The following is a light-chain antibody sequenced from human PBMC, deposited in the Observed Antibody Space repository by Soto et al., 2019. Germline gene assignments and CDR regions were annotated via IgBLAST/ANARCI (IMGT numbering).Light chain of an antibody. CDR3: QQYDNRPPRT. Sequence: EVVMTQSPATLSVSPGERATLSCRASESVTFNLAWYQQKPGQAPRLLIYGASIRATGIPARFSGSGSGTESTLTISGLQSEDFAVYYCQQYDNRPPRTFGQGTKVDIK. CDR2: GAS. J-gene: IGKJ1*01. CDR1: ESVTFN. V-gene: IGKV3-15*01.